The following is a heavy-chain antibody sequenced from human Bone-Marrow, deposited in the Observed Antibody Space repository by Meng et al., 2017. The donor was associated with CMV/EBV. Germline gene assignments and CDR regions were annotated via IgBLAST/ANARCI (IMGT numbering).Heavy chain of an antibody. CDR3: TTESSYCSSTSCKYYYYGMDV. Sequence: GESLMNSCAASGFTFSNAWMSWVRQAPGKGLEWVGRIKSKTDGGTTDYAAPVKGRFTISRDDSKNTLYLQMNSLKTEDTAVYYCTTESSYCSSTSCKYYYYGMDVWGQGTTVTVSS. D-gene: IGHD2-2*01. J-gene: IGHJ6*02. V-gene: IGHV3-15*01. CDR1: GFTFSNAW. CDR2: IKSKTDGGTT.